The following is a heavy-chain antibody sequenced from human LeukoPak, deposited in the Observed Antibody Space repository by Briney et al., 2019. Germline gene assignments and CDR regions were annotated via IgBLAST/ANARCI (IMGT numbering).Heavy chain of an antibody. V-gene: IGHV1-2*02. CDR2: INPNSGGT. CDR1: GYTFTGYY. CDR3: ARIWTGGY. J-gene: IGHJ4*02. D-gene: IGHD3/OR15-3a*01. Sequence: ASVKVSCKASGYTFTGYYMHWVRQAPGQGLEWMGWINPNSGGTNYAQKFQGRVTMTRDTSISTVYMELSSLRSEDTAVYYCARIWTGGYWGQGTLVTVSS.